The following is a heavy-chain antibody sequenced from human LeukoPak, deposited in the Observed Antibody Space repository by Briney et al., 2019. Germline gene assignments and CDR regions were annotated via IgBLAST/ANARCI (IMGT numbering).Heavy chain of an antibody. V-gene: IGHV3-66*01. Sequence: GGSLRLSCAASGFTVSGNFMSWARQAPGKGLDWVSVIHGGGSTYYADSVKGRFTISRDNSRNTLYLQMNSLRAEDTAVYYCTRVVYSSGYSQGFDVWGQGTMVTVSS. D-gene: IGHD3-22*01. CDR2: IHGGGST. CDR3: TRVVYSSGYSQGFDV. J-gene: IGHJ3*01. CDR1: GFTVSGNF.